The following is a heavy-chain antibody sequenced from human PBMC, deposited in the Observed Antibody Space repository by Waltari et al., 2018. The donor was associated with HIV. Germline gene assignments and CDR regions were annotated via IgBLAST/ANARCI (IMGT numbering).Heavy chain of an antibody. Sequence: QLQLQESGPGLVKPSETLSLTCTVSGGSISSSSYYWGWIRQPPGTGLEWIGSIYYSGSTYYNPSLKSRVTISVDTSKNQFSLKLSSVTAADTAVYYCARHTYYYDSSGYQSNWYFDLWGSGTLVTVSS. CDR3: ARHTYYYDSSGYQSNWYFDL. D-gene: IGHD3-22*01. J-gene: IGHJ2*01. CDR2: IYYSGST. V-gene: IGHV4-39*01. CDR1: GGSISSSSYY.